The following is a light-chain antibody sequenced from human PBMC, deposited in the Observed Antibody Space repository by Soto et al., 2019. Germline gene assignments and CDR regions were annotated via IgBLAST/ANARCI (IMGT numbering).Light chain of an antibody. V-gene: IGLV2-14*01. CDR1: SSDIGAYDY. CDR3: SSFTTTSIHV. CDR2: EVN. Sequence: ALAQPASLSGSPGQSITISCTGTSSDIGAYDYVSWFQQHPGKAPKLMISEVNNRPSGVSNRFSGSKSGNTAYLTISGLQVEEEAEYLSSSFTTTSIHVFGTGTTVTVL. J-gene: IGLJ1*01.